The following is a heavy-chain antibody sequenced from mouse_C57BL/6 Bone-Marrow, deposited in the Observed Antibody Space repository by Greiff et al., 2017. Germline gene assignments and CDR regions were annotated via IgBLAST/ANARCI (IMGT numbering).Heavy chain of an antibody. CDR3: ARRSLYAMDY. Sequence: EVKLVESGGGLVQPGGSLKLSCAASGFTFSDYGMAWVRQAPRKGPEWVAFISNLAYSIYYADTVTGRFTISSENAKNTLYLEMSSRRSEDTAMYYCARRSLYAMDYWGQGTSVTVSS. J-gene: IGHJ4*01. CDR1: GFTFSDYG. V-gene: IGHV5-15*04. D-gene: IGHD6-1*01. CDR2: ISNLAYSI.